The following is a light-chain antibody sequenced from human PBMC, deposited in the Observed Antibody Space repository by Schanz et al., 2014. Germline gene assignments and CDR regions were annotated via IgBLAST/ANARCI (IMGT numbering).Light chain of an antibody. CDR2: GNH. J-gene: IGLJ3*02. CDR3: SSYAGTNNFGV. CDR1: SSNIGSDT. Sequence: QSVLTQPPSASGTPGQTVTISCSGSSNIGSDTVNWYQQLPGTAPKLLIYGNHQRPSGVPDRFSGSKSGNTASLTVSGLQAEDEADYYCSSYAGTNNFGVFGGGTKLTVL. V-gene: IGLV1-44*01.